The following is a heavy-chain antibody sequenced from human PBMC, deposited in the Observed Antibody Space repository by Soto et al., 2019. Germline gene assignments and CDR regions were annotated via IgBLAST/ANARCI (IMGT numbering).Heavy chain of an antibody. CDR3: ARYASGSSYFDY. CDR2: IYHSGST. CDR1: SGSISSLNW. D-gene: IGHD3-10*01. V-gene: IGHV4-4*02. J-gene: IGHJ4*02. Sequence: SETLSLTCAVSSGSISSLNWWTWVRQPPGKGLEWIGEIYHSGSTNYNPSLKSRVIMSVDKSKNQFSLNLSSMTAADTAVYYCARYASGSSYFDYWGQGTLVTVSS.